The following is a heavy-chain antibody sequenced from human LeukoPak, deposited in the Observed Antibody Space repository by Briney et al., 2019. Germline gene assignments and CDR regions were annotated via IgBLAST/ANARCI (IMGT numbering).Heavy chain of an antibody. CDR2: ISSSGSTI. J-gene: IGHJ4*02. D-gene: IGHD4-17*01. CDR1: GFTFSDYY. Sequence: GGSLRLSCAAYGFTFSDYYMSWIRQAPGKGLEWLSYISSSGSTIYYADSVKGRFTISRDNAKNSLYLQMNSLRAEDTAVYYCASSLPKWVTTVTKADYWGQGTLVTVSS. CDR3: ASSLPKWVTTVTKADY. V-gene: IGHV3-11*01.